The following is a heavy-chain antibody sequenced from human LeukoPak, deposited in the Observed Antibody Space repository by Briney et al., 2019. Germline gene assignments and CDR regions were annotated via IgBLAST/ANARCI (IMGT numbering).Heavy chain of an antibody. CDR2: ITSSGDGT. D-gene: IGHD3-22*01. CDR1: GFTFSIYA. CDR3: AEDRPNYYGSNGHYYRRDGDY. J-gene: IGHJ4*02. V-gene: IGHV3-23*01. Sequence: QPGGSLRLSCAASGFTFSIYAMSWVRQAPGKWLQWVSPITSSGDGTYYADSVKGRFTISRDNSENMLYLQMNSLRVEDTAVYFCAEDRPNYYGSNGHYYRRDGDYWGQGTLVTVSS.